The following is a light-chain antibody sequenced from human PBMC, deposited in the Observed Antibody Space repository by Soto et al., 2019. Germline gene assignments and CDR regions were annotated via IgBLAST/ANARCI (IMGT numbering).Light chain of an antibody. CDR2: EAI. V-gene: IGLV2-23*01. CDR1: SSDVGSYDL. J-gene: IGLJ1*01. Sequence: QSVLTQPASVSGSPGQSITVSCTGTSSDVGSYDLVSWYQQHPGKAPKLLIYEAIKRPSGVSNRFSGSKSGNTASPTISGLQAEDEADYYCCSSARSNSLFVFGTGTKLTVL. CDR3: CSSARSNSLFV.